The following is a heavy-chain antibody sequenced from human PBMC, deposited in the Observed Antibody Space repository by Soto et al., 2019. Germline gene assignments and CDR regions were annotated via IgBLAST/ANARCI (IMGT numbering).Heavy chain of an antibody. CDR2: ISYSGST. V-gene: IGHV4-59*01. CDR3: ARSLELELRLAWFDP. D-gene: IGHD1-7*01. J-gene: IGHJ5*02. CDR1: GASITTYY. Sequence: PSETLSLTCTVSGASITTYYWSWIRQPPGKGLEWIGYISYSGSTYYNPSLKSRVTISVDTSKNQFSLKLSSVTAADTAVYYCARSLELELRLAWFDPWGQGTLVTVSS.